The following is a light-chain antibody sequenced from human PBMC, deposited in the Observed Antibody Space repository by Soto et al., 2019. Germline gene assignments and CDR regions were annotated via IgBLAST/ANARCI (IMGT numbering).Light chain of an antibody. CDR3: QQAYSFPIT. J-gene: IGKJ5*01. Sequence: DIQVTPSPSSVSASVGDRVTITCRASQDIADYLAWYQHKPGRAPELLIHAASSLQSGVPSRFSGSGSGTDFTLTINSLQPEDFATYYCQQAYSFPITFGQGTRLEIK. CDR2: AAS. CDR1: QDIADY. V-gene: IGKV1D-12*01.